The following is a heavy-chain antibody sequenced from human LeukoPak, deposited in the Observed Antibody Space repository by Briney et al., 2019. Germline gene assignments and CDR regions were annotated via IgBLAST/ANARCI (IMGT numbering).Heavy chain of an antibody. CDR1: GGTFSNYA. D-gene: IGHD3-3*01. J-gene: IGHJ5*02. CDR3: ARNSDFWSGYYSA. V-gene: IGHV1-69*13. Sequence: ASVKVSCKASGGTFSNYAISWVQQAPGQGLEWMGGIIPIFGTANYAQKFQGRVTITADESTSTAYMELSSLRSEGTAVYYCARNSDFWSGYYSAWGQGTLVTVSS. CDR2: IIPIFGTA.